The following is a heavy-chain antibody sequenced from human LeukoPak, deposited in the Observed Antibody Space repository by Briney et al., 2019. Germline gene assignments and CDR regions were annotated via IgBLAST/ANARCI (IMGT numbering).Heavy chain of an antibody. D-gene: IGHD3-22*01. CDR3: ASSHDSSGND. CDR2: IYYDGSTK. Sequence: GGSLKLSCAASGFSFSTSWMAWVRQAPGKGLEWVGNIYYDGSTKYYGDSVKGRFTISRDNAKNSLFLPMNSLREEDTAVYYCASSHDSSGNDWGQGTMVTVSS. V-gene: IGHV3-7*01. J-gene: IGHJ4*02. CDR1: GFSFSTSW.